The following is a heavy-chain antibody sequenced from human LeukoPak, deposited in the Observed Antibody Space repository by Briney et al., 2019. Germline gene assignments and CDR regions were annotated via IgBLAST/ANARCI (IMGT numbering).Heavy chain of an antibody. Sequence: KPGGSLRLSCAASGFTFSSYSMNWVRQAPGKGLEWVSYISSSSSYIYHADSVKGRFTISRDNAKNTLYLQMNSLRAEDTAVYFCASGFLGRSDYWGQGTLVTVSS. V-gene: IGHV3-21*01. D-gene: IGHD1-26*01. CDR2: ISSSSSYI. CDR1: GFTFSSYS. J-gene: IGHJ4*02. CDR3: ASGFLGRSDY.